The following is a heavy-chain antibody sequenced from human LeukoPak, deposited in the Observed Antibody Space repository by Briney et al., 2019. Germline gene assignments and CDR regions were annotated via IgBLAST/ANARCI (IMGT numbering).Heavy chain of an antibody. J-gene: IGHJ6*02. CDR2: MNPNSGNT. Sequence: ASVKVSCKASGYTFTSYDINWVRQATGQGLEWTGWMNPNSGNTGYAQKFQGRVTMTRNTSISTAYMELSSLRSEDTAVYYCARGSNYRDYYYYGMDVWGQGTTVTVSS. V-gene: IGHV1-8*01. CDR3: ARGSNYRDYYYYGMDV. CDR1: GYTFTSYD. D-gene: IGHD4-11*01.